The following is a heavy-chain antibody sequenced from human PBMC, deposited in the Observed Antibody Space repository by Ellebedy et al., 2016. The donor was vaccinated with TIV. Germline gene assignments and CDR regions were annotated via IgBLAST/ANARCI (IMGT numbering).Heavy chain of an antibody. J-gene: IGHJ4*02. Sequence: GESLKISCVASGFISSTYAMSWVRQAPGKGLEWVSGINWNGGSTCYADSVKGRFTISRDNAKNSLYLQMNSLRAEDTALYYCARGFLGYCSSTSCSVFDYWGQGTLVTVSS. CDR3: ARGFLGYCSSTSCSVFDY. D-gene: IGHD2-2*01. V-gene: IGHV3-20*04. CDR1: GFISSTYA. CDR2: INWNGGST.